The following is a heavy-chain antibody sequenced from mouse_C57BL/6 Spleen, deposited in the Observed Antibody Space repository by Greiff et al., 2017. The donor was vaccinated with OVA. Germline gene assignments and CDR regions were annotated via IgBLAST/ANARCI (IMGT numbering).Heavy chain of an antibody. CDR1: GYTFTSYG. Sequence: QVQLQQSGAELARPGASVKLSCKASGYTFTSYGISWVKQRTGQGLEWIGEIYPRSGNTYYNEKFKGKATLTADKSSSTAYMELRSLTSEYSAVYFGAREGYDYDAWFAYWGQGTLVTVSA. CDR2: IYPRSGNT. V-gene: IGHV1-81*01. D-gene: IGHD2-4*01. J-gene: IGHJ3*01. CDR3: AREGYDYDAWFAY.